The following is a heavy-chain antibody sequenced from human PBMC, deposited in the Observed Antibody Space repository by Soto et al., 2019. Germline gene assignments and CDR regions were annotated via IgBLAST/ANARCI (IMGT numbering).Heavy chain of an antibody. Sequence: PGGSLRLSCAASGFTFGSYGMHWVRQAPGKGLEWVAVISSDGGHRFYADSVKGRFTISRDNSENTLFLQMLSLRVEDTAVYSCEQDGRSAVPGSVDYWGQGTLVTVSS. CDR2: ISSDGGHR. D-gene: IGHD3-10*01. CDR1: GFTFGSYG. CDR3: EQDGRSAVPGSVDY. V-gene: IGHV3-30*18. J-gene: IGHJ4*02.